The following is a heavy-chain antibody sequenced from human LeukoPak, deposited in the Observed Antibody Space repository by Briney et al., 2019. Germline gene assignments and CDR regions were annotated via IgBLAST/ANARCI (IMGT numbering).Heavy chain of an antibody. V-gene: IGHV4-4*07. Sequence: SEALSLTCTVSGFSISTYYWSWFRQPAGKGLEWIGRIHSSGNTNYNPSLQSRVSLSIDTSQNQFSLRLTSLTAADTAVYFCARDVGKAYWGQGLLAIVSS. CDR2: IHSSGNT. D-gene: IGHD4-23*01. CDR3: ARDVGKAY. J-gene: IGHJ4*02. CDR1: GFSISTYY.